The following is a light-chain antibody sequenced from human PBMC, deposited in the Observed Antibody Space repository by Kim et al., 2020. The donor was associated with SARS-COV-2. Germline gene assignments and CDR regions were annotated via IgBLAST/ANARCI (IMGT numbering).Light chain of an antibody. CDR1: RLGDKY. V-gene: IGLV3-1*01. J-gene: IGLJ1*01. CDR2: QDS. CDR3: QAWDSSTGV. Sequence: SYELTQPPSVSVSPGQTASITCSGDRLGDKYACWYQQKPGQSPVLVIYQDSKRPSGIPERFSGSNSGNTATLTISGTQGMDEADYYCQAWDSSTGVFGAGTKGTV.